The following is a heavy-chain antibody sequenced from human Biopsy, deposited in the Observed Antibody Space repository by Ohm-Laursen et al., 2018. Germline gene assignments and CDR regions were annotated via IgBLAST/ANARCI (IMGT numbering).Heavy chain of an antibody. J-gene: IGHJ6*02. V-gene: IGHV3-30*18. D-gene: IGHD2/OR15-2a*01. CDR2: ISYDGSKT. CDR1: GFTFSNSG. Sequence: SLRLSCAASGFTFSNSGMHWVRQAPGKGLEWVAAISYDGSKTDYGDSVKGRLNISRDNSKNTLDLQMSSLRVEDTAVYFCVKDKGTFNFYYYGMDVWGQGTTVTVSS. CDR3: VKDKGTFNFYYYGMDV.